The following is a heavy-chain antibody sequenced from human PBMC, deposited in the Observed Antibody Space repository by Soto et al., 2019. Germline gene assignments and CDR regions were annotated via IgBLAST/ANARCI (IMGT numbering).Heavy chain of an antibody. J-gene: IGHJ6*02. V-gene: IGHV5-51*01. CDR1: GYSFTSYW. CDR2: IYPGDSDT. D-gene: IGHD4-4*01. Sequence: PGESLKISCNGSGYSFTSYWIGWVRQMPGKGLEWMGIIYPGDSDTRYSPSFQGQVTISADKSISTAYLQWSSLKASDTAMYYCARGAPYSNFYYYYGMDVWGQGTTVTVSS. CDR3: ARGAPYSNFYYYYGMDV.